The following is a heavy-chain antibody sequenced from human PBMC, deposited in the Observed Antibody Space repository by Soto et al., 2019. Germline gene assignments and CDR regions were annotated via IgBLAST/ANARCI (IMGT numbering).Heavy chain of an antibody. CDR1: GFTFSSYA. V-gene: IGHV3-23*01. CDR3: AKNFYFDS. CDR2: INAVDEYT. J-gene: IGHJ4*02. Sequence: GVLRLSCAASGFTFSSYAMSWVRQAPGKGLEWVSSINAVDEYTKYADSVEGRFTISRDNPKNTVYLQMNSLRAEDTAVYYCAKNFYFDSWGQGTLVTVSS.